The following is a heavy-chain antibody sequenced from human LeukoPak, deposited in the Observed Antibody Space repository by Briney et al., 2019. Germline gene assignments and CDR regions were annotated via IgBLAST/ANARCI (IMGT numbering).Heavy chain of an antibody. Sequence: SETLSLTCTVSGGSISSYYRSWIRQPPGKGLEWIGYIYYSGSTNYNPSLKSRVTISVDTSKNQFSLKLSSVTAADTAVYYCARFAASPKYAFDIWGQGTMVTVSS. J-gene: IGHJ3*02. CDR3: ARFAASPKYAFDI. V-gene: IGHV4-59*08. CDR2: IYYSGST. CDR1: GGSISSYY.